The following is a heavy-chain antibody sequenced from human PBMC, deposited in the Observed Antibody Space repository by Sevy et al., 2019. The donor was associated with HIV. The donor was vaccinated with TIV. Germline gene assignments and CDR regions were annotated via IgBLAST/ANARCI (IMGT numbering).Heavy chain of an antibody. J-gene: IGHJ4*02. D-gene: IGHD6-19*01. Sequence: ASVKVSCKASGYTFTSYYMHWVRQAPGQGLEWMGIINPSGGSTSHAQKFQGRVTMTRDTSTSTVYMELSSLRSEDTAVYYCAREPWVAVDPVGFDYWGQGTLVTVSS. CDR2: INPSGGST. V-gene: IGHV1-46*01. CDR3: AREPWVAVDPVGFDY. CDR1: GYTFTSYY.